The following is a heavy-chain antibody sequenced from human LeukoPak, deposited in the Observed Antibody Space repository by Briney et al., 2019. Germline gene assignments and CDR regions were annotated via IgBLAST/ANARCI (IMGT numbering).Heavy chain of an antibody. CDR1: GFTFSSYS. J-gene: IGHJ5*02. D-gene: IGHD2-2*01. CDR2: INHSGST. Sequence: PGGSLRLSCAASGFTFSSYSMNWIRQPPGKGLEWIGEINHSGSTNYNPSLKSRVTISVDTSKNQFSLKLSSVTAADTAVYYCARGGCSSTSCYSNWFDPWGQGTLVTVSS. CDR3: ARGGCSSTSCYSNWFDP. V-gene: IGHV4-34*01.